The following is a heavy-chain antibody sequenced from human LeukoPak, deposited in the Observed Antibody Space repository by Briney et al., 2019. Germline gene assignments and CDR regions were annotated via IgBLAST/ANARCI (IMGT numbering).Heavy chain of an antibody. CDR1: GFTFRSYG. D-gene: IGHD2-21*02. CDR3: ARDDCGGDCYLVH. CDR2: IWYDGSSQ. J-gene: IGHJ4*02. V-gene: IGHV3-33*01. Sequence: GSSLRLSCAASGFTFRSYGMHWVRQAPGKGLEWVAGIWYDGSSQDYADSVKGRYTISRDSSKNTLFLQMNSLRAEDTAIYYCARDDCGGDCYLVHWGQGTLVTVSS.